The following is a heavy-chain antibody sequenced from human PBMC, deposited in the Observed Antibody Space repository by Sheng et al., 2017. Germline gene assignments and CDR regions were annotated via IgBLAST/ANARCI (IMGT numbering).Heavy chain of an antibody. CDR3: ARGRIVGATGRYFDY. V-gene: IGHV4-34*01. Sequence: QVQLQQWGAGLLKPSETLSLTCAVYGGSFSGYYWSWIRQPPGKGLEWIGEINHSGSTNYNPSLKSRVTISVDTSKNQFSLKLSSVTAADTAVYYCARGRIVGATGRYFDYWGQGTLVTVSS. D-gene: IGHD1-26*01. CDR2: INHSGST. J-gene: IGHJ4*02. CDR1: GGSFSGYY.